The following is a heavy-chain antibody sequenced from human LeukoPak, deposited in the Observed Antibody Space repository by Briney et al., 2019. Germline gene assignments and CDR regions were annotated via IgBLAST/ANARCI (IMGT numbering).Heavy chain of an antibody. CDR3: ARDKPADYYDSSGYLDY. CDR2: IWYDGSNK. Sequence: GRSLRLSCAASGFTFSSYGMRWVRQAPGKGLEWVAVIWYDGSNKYYADSVKGRFTISRDNSKNTLYLQMNSLRAEDTAVYYCARDKPADYYDSSGYLDYWGQGTLVTVSS. V-gene: IGHV3-33*01. CDR1: GFTFSSYG. D-gene: IGHD3-22*01. J-gene: IGHJ4*02.